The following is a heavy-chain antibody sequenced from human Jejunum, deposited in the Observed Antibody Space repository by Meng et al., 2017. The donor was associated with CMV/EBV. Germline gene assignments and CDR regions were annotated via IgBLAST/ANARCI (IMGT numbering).Heavy chain of an antibody. CDR3: ARDRNWIFDY. V-gene: IGHV3-74*03. CDR1: GFTFSSDV. J-gene: IGHJ4*02. D-gene: IGHD1-1*01. Sequence: CAASGFTFSSDVMYWVRQAPGKGLVWVARISHDGTITTYVDSVKGRFTISRDNARNTLYLQMNSLRAEDTAVYYCARDRNWIFDYWGRGTLVTVSS. CDR2: ISHDGTIT.